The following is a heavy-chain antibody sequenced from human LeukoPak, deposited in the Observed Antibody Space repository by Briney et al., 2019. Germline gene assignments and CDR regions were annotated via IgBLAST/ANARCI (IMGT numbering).Heavy chain of an antibody. CDR3: ARDLGEYHQLGYNWFDP. CDR1: GYTFTSYG. CDR2: ISAYNGNT. D-gene: IGHD3-16*01. V-gene: IGHV1-18*01. J-gene: IGHJ5*02. Sequence: ASVKVSCKASGYTFTSYGISWVRQAPGQGLEWMGWISAYNGNTNYAQKLQGRVTMTTDTSTSTAYMELSRLRSDDTAVYYCARDLGEYHQLGYNWFDPWGQGTLVTVSS.